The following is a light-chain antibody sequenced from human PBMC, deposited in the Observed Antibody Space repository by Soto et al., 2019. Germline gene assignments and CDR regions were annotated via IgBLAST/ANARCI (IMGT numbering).Light chain of an antibody. CDR3: MQSLQTLYT. CDR1: QSLLKSGGYNY. J-gene: IGKJ2*01. V-gene: IGKV2-28*01. CDR2: MGA. Sequence: EIVMTQSPLSLSVTPGEPASISCRSNQSLLKSGGYNYLDWYLQKPGQSPQVVIYMGAGRDPGVTDRFSGRGSGTSFTLEISRVEAEDVGNYYCMQSLQTLYTFGRGTKLEIK.